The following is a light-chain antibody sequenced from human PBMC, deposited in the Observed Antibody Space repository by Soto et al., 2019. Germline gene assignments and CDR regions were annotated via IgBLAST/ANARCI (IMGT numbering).Light chain of an antibody. CDR1: SSNIGSNS. CDR3: AAWDDSRVV. J-gene: IGLJ2*01. V-gene: IGLV1-47*01. Sequence: QLVLTQPPSASGTPGQRVTISCSGSSSNIGSNSVYWYQQLPGAAPKLLIYRNNQRPSGVPDRFSGSKSGTSASLAISGLRSEDEADYYCAAWDDSRVVFGGGTKVTVL. CDR2: RNN.